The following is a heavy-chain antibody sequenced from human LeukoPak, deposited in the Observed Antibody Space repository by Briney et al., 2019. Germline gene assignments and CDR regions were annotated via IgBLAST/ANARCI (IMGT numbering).Heavy chain of an antibody. D-gene: IGHD3-9*01. V-gene: IGHV3-7*01. CDR2: IKQDGSEK. CDR1: GFTFSSYR. J-gene: IGHJ4*02. Sequence: GGSLRLSCAASGFTFSSYRMSWVRQAPGKGLEWVANIKQDGSEKYYVDSVKGRFTISRDNAKNSLYLQMNSLRAEDTAVYYCARSHPDWYFDYWGQGTLVTVSS. CDR3: ARSHPDWYFDY.